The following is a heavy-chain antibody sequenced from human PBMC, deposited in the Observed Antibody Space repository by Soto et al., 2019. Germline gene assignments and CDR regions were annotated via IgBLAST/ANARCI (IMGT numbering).Heavy chain of an antibody. CDR2: IYYSGST. CDR3: AKGGSVSYSNAFAI. Sequence: QLQLQESGPGLVKPSETLSLTCTVSGGSISSSSYYWGWIRQPPGKGLEWIGSIYYSGSTSYNPSPKSRLTISVDTPQTQFSLKLSSVTASDTAVYYCAKGGSVSYSNAFAIWRQGTMVTLSS. CDR1: GGSISSSSYY. D-gene: IGHD3-10*01. V-gene: IGHV4-39*01. J-gene: IGHJ3*02.